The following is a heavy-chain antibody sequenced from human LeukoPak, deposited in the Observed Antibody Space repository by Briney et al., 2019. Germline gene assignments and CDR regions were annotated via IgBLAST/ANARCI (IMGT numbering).Heavy chain of an antibody. CDR3: ARDGLYCSGGSCYNWFDP. CDR1: GGSISSYY. CDR2: IYTSGST. D-gene: IGHD2-15*01. V-gene: IGHV4-4*07. Sequence: SETLSLTCTVSGGSISSYYWSWIRQPAGKGLEWIGRIYTSGSTNYNPSLKSRVTMSVDTSKNQFSLKLSSVTAADTAVYYCARDGLYCSGGSCYNWFDPWGQGTLVTVSS. J-gene: IGHJ5*02.